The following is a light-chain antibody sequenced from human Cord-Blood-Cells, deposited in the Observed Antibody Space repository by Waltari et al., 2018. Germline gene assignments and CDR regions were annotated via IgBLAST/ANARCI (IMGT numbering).Light chain of an antibody. CDR2: DAS. J-gene: IGKJ5*01. CDR3: QQRSNWPIT. V-gene: IGKV3-11*01. Sequence: IVLPQSPATLSLSPGESATLSCRASQSVSSYLAWYQQKPGQAPRLLIYDASNRATGIPARFSGSGSGTDFTLTISSLEPEDFAVYYCQQRSNWPITFGQGTRLEIK. CDR1: QSVSSY.